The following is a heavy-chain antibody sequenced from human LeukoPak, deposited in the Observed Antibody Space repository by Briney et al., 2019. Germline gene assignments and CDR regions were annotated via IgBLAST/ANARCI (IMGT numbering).Heavy chain of an antibody. CDR2: ISSGSTYM. V-gene: IGHV3-21*01. CDR3: GRVGGRSKAAKGGAFDI. CDR1: GFTFSSYS. J-gene: IGHJ3*02. D-gene: IGHD6-6*01. Sequence: GGSLRLSCAASGFTFSSYSMNWVRQAPGKGLEWVSSISSGSTYMYYADSVKGRFTISRDNAQNSVYLQMNSLRAEDTAVYYCGRVGGRSKAAKGGAFDIWGQGTMVTVSS.